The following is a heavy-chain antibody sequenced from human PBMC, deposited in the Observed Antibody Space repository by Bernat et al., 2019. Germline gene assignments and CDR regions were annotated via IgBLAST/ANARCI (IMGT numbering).Heavy chain of an antibody. CDR1: GGSINSGGCY. V-gene: IGHV4-31*03. Sequence: QVQLQESGPGLVKPSQTLSLTCTVSGGSINSGGCYWSWIRQHPGKGLEWVGYIYYSGSTYYNPSLKSRVTISIDTSKNQFSLKLSSVTAADTAVYYCARVSDGNIGYWGQGTLVTVSS. D-gene: IGHD1/OR15-1a*01. CDR3: ARVSDGNIGY. CDR2: IYYSGST. J-gene: IGHJ4*02.